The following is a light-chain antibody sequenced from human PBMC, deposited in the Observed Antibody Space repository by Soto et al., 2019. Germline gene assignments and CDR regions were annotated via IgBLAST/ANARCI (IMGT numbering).Light chain of an antibody. CDR3: SSYTSSSTHV. J-gene: IGLJ1*01. CDR1: SSDIGAFTF. V-gene: IGLV2-14*03. CDR2: DVN. Sequence: ISCTGTSSDIGAFTFVSWYQQHPGKVPKLMIFDVNRRPSGVSDRFSGSKSGNTASLTISGLQAEDEGDYYCSSYTSSSTHVFGSGTKLTVL.